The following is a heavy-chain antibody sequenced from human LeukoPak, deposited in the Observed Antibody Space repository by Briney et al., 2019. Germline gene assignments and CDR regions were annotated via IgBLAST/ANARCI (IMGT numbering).Heavy chain of an antibody. CDR1: GFTFSSYW. Sequence: GGSLRLSCAASGFTFSSYWMTWVRQAPGKGLEWVANIKQDGSEKYYVDSVKGRFTISRDNAKNSLYLQMNSLRAEDTAVYYCARDGGYCSSTNCYDRLDYWGQGTLVTVSS. D-gene: IGHD2-2*01. J-gene: IGHJ4*02. CDR3: ARDGGYCSSTNCYDRLDY. CDR2: IKQDGSEK. V-gene: IGHV3-7*04.